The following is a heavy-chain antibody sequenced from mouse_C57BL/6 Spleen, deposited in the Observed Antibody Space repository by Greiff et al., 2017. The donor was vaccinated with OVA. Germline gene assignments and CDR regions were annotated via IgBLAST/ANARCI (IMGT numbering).Heavy chain of an antibody. CDR1: GYAFSSSW. CDR3: ARSVGGYAMDY. CDR2: IYPGDGDT. D-gene: IGHD1-1*02. J-gene: IGHJ4*01. V-gene: IGHV1-82*01. Sequence: VQLQQSGPELVKPGASVKISCKASGYAFSSSWMNWVKQRPGKGLEWIGRIYPGDGDTNYNGKFKGKATLTADKSSSTAYMQLSSLTSEDSAVYFCARSVGGYAMDYWGQGTSVTVSS.